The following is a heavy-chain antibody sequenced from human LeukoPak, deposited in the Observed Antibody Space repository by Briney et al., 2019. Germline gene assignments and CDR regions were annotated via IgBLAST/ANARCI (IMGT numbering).Heavy chain of an antibody. V-gene: IGHV3-9*01. CDR2: ISWNSGSI. CDR1: GFTFDDYA. J-gene: IGHJ3*02. D-gene: IGHD3-10*01. CDR3: AKFNSYVMVRGAQDAFDI. Sequence: GRFLRLSCAASGFTFDDYAMHWVRQAPGKGLEWVSGISWNSGSIGYADSVKGRFTISRDNAKNSLYLQMNSLRAEDTALYYCAKFNSYVMVRGAQDAFDIWGQGTMVTVSS.